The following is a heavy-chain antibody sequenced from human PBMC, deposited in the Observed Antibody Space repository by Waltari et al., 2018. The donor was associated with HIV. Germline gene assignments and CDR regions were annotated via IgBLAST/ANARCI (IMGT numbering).Heavy chain of an antibody. CDR3: ASHDYSNAYYYYGMDV. V-gene: IGHV4-39*01. D-gene: IGHD4-4*01. CDR2: IYYRGST. CDR1: GGSISSSSYY. Sequence: QLQLQESGPGLVKPSETLSLTCTVSGGSISSSSYYWGWIRQPPGKGLEWIGSIYYRGSTYYNPSLKSRVTISVDTSKNQFSLKLSSVTAADTAVYYCASHDYSNAYYYYGMDVWGQGTTVTVSS. J-gene: IGHJ6*02.